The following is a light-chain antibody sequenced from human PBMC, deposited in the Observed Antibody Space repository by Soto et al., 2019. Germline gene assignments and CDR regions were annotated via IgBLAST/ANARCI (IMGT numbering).Light chain of an antibody. CDR2: AAS. V-gene: IGKV1-17*01. CDR1: QGIRND. CDR3: LQNNSYPRT. J-gene: IGKJ1*01. Sequence: DLQMTQSPSSLSVSVGGRGTIPFRATQGIRNDLGWYQQKPGKAPKRLIYAASSLLSGVPSRFSGSGSETEFTLTISSLQPEDFATYYCLQNNSYPRTFGQGTKVDIK.